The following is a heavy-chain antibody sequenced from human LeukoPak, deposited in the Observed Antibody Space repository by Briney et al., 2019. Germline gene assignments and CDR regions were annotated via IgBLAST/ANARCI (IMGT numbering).Heavy chain of an antibody. Sequence: GGSLRLSCAASGFTFSDYYISWIRQAPGKGLEWVSYISSSGSTIYYADSVKGRFTISRDNAKNSLYLQMNSLRAEDTAVYYCVSSIGVDTFDYWGQGNLVTVSS. V-gene: IGHV3-11*01. CDR3: VSSIGVDTFDY. CDR1: GFTFSDYY. D-gene: IGHD5-18*01. CDR2: ISSSGSTI. J-gene: IGHJ4*02.